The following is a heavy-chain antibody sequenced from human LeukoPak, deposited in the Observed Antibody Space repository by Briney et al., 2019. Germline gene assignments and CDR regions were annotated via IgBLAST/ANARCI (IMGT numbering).Heavy chain of an antibody. Sequence: QAGGSLRLSCAASGFTFSGSAMSWVRQAPGEGLEWVSLISYSGANSYYTDSVRGRFTISRDNSKDTLFLQMDSLRAEDTAIYYCARGYSSSFEYWGQGTLVTVSS. CDR2: ISYSGANS. D-gene: IGHD6-13*01. CDR3: ARGYSSSFEY. J-gene: IGHJ4*02. CDR1: GFTFSGSA. V-gene: IGHV3-23*01.